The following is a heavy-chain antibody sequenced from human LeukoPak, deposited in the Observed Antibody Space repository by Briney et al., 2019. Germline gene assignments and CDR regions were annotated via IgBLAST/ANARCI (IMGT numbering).Heavy chain of an antibody. V-gene: IGHV1-8*01. CDR3: ARGGIHSSGSLRTFDL. CDR2: MNSNSGFT. D-gene: IGHD3-22*01. J-gene: IGHJ4*02. Sequence: ASVKVSCKASGYPFTNYGVHWVRQASGHGLEWMGWMNSNSGFTGYAQKFRGRVTMTRDTSISTAYMELSSLRSEDTAAYYCARGGIHSSGSLRTFDLWGQGTLVTVSS. CDR1: GYPFTNYG.